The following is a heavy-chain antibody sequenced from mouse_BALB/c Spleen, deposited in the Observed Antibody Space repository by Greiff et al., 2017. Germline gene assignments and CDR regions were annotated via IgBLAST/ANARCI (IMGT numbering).Heavy chain of an antibody. CDR3: ARPLRLRAMDY. CDR2: IDPYNGGT. J-gene: IGHJ4*01. D-gene: IGHD1-2*01. CDR1: GYAFTSYN. Sequence: LVESGPELVKPGASVKVSCKASGYAFTSYNMYWVKQSHGKSLEWIGYIDPYNGGTSYNQKFKGKATLTVDKSSSTAYMHLNSLTSEDSAVYYCARPLRLRAMDYWGQGTSVTVSS. V-gene: IGHV1S135*01.